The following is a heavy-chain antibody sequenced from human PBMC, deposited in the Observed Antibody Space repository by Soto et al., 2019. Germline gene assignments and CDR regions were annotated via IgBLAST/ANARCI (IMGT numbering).Heavy chain of an antibody. CDR3: ARSQMATTGPYIDY. Sequence: SETLSLTCTVSGGSISSGGYYWTWIRQHPVRGLEWIGYIYNSGNSFYHPSLKSQLTISLDTSKNQFSLNLRSVTAADTAVYPCARSQMATTGPYIDYWGPGTLVTVSS. CDR2: IYNSGNS. V-gene: IGHV4-31*01. J-gene: IGHJ4*02. D-gene: IGHD1-1*01. CDR1: GGSISSGGYY.